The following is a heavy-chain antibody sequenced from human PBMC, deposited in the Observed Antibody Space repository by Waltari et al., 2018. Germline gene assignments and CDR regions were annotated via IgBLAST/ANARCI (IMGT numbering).Heavy chain of an antibody. D-gene: IGHD1-26*01. CDR2: IWFDGSNE. V-gene: IGHV3-33*01. CDR3: ARAGLTGAAQYGAASY. Sequence: PGRSLRLSCATSGITFRDYGMHWVRPAPGKGLEWVATIWFDGSNEYNIDSVKGRFTISIDNSKNTLYLTLNSLRAEDTAVYYCARAGLTGAAQYGAASYWGPGTPVTVSS. J-gene: IGHJ4*02. CDR1: GITFRDYG.